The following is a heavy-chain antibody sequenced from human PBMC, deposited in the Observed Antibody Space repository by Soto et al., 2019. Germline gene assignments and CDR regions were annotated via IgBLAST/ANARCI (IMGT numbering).Heavy chain of an antibody. V-gene: IGHV4-59*01. CDR3: ARTVVIRGVIIREFDY. CDR2: IYYTGST. J-gene: IGHJ4*02. CDR1: GDSISSYY. Sequence: SETLSLTCIASGDSISSYYWSWIRHSPGKGLEWIGYIYYTGSTNYNPSLKSRVTISVDTSKNQFSLKLSSVTAADTAVYYCARTVVIRGVIIREFDYWGQGNLVTVSS. D-gene: IGHD3-10*01.